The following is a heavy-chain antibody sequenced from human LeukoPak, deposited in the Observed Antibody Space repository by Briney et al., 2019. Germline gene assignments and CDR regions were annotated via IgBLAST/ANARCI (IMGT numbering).Heavy chain of an antibody. CDR2: IYPDDSDT. V-gene: IGHV5-51*01. CDR3: ARFRCGGDCHSDF. J-gene: IGHJ4*02. D-gene: IGHD2-21*02. Sequence: GESLQISCKGSGYSVTNYWIGWVRQMPGKGLEWMGIIYPDDSDTRYSPSFQGQVTISADKSIDTAYLQWSSLKASDTAMYYCARFRCGGDCHSDFWGQGTLVTVAS. CDR1: GYSVTNYW.